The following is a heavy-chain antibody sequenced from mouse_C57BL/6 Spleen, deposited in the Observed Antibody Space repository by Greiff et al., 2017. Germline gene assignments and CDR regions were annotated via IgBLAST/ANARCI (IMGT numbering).Heavy chain of an antibody. V-gene: IGHV5-16*01. CDR3: AREGTVAYAMDC. D-gene: IGHD1-1*01. CDR1: GFTFSDYY. Sequence: EVNLVESEGGLVQPGSSMKLSCTASGFTFSDYYMAWVRQVPEKGLEWVANINYDGSSTYYLDSLKSRFIISRDNAKNILYLQMSSLKSEDTATYYCAREGTVAYAMDCWGQGTSVTVSS. CDR2: INYDGSST. J-gene: IGHJ4*01.